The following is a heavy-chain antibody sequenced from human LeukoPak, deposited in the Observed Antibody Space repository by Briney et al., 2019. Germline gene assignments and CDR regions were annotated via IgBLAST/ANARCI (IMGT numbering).Heavy chain of an antibody. J-gene: IGHJ6*02. CDR3: ARARGSSPYYYYGMDV. CDR1: GLSFSSYT. V-gene: IGHV3-21*01. D-gene: IGHD6-6*01. Sequence: GGSLRLSCAPSGLSFSSYTIHWVRQAPGKGLEWVSSISSTSGYIHYADSVKGRFSISRDNAKNLVHLEMDILRAEDTAVYYCARARGSSPYYYYGMDVWGQGTTVTVSS. CDR2: ISSTSGYI.